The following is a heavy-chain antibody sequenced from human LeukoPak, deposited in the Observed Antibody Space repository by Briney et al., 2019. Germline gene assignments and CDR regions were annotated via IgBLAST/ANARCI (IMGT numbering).Heavy chain of an antibody. Sequence: ASVKVSCKASGGTFSSYAISWVRQAPGQGLEWMGRIIPIFGIANYAQKFQGRVTITADKSTSTAYMELSSLRSEDTAVYYCATSREWELPTKFDYWGQGTLVTVSS. D-gene: IGHD1-26*01. V-gene: IGHV1-69*04. CDR2: IIPIFGIA. CDR1: GGTFSSYA. J-gene: IGHJ4*02. CDR3: ATSREWELPTKFDY.